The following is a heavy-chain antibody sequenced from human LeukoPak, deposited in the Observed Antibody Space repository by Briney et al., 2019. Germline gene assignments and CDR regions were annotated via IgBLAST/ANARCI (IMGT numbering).Heavy chain of an antibody. CDR3: ARGTGYGAPRVSYWWFDL. V-gene: IGHV4-34*01. CDR1: GGAFSGYY. Sequence: SETLSLTCAVSGGAFSGYYWTWIRQPPGKGLEWIGEVTHSGTTNYNPSLKSRVTISVDTSKNQFSLKLSSVTAADTAVYYCARGTGYGAPRVSYWWFDLWGRGTLVTVSS. D-gene: IGHD3-9*01. CDR2: VTHSGTT. J-gene: IGHJ2*01.